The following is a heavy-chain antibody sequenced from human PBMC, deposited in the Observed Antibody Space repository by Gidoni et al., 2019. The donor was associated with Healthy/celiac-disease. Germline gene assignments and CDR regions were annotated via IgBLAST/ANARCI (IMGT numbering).Heavy chain of an antibody. CDR1: GFTFSSYW. V-gene: IGHV3-7*01. Sequence: EVQLVESGGGLVQPGGSLRLSCAASGFTFSSYWMSWVRQAPGKGLEWVANIKQDGSEKYYVDSVKGRCTISRDNAKNSLYLQMNSLRAEDTAVYYCARGYRFVVRPHAFDIWGQGTMVTVSS. D-gene: IGHD2-21*01. CDR3: ARGYRFVVRPHAFDI. CDR2: IKQDGSEK. J-gene: IGHJ3*02.